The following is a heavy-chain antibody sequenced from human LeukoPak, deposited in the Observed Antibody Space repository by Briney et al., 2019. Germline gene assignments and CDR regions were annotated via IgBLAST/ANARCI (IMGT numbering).Heavy chain of an antibody. D-gene: IGHD6-25*01. J-gene: IGHJ4*02. CDR3: AGHKAGFFDY. Sequence: SETLSLTCTVSGGSISSYYWSWIRQPPGKGLEWIGYIYYSGSTNYNPSLKSRVTISVDTSKNQFSLKLSSVTAADTAVYYCAGHKAGFFDYWGQGTLVTVSS. V-gene: IGHV4-59*08. CDR2: IYYSGST. CDR1: GGSISSYY.